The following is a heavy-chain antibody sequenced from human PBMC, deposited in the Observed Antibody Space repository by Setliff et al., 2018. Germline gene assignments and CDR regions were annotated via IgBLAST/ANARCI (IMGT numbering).Heavy chain of an antibody. J-gene: IGHJ4*02. CDR1: GGTFSSSG. CDR2: FIPILGAT. Sequence: ASVKVSCKSSGGTFSSSGITWVRQAPRQGLQWLGRFIPILGATNYAQNFQGRVTITADESTSTGYMELRSLRSDDTAIYYCARINFYVSSGYYYAPDYWGPGTLVTVSS. V-gene: IGHV1-69*13. CDR3: ARINFYVSSGYYYAPDY. D-gene: IGHD3-22*01.